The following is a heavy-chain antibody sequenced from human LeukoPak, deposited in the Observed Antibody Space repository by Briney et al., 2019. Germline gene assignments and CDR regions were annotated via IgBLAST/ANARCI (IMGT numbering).Heavy chain of an antibody. D-gene: IGHD3-22*01. J-gene: IGHJ4*02. CDR3: ASAYYYYSSGPRPYYFDL. Sequence: SETLSLTCTVSGGSISTYYWSWIRQPPGKGLEWIGYIYYSGSTNYNPSLKSRVTISVDTSKNQFSLKLSSVTAADPAVYYCASAYYYYSSGPRPYYFDLWGQGTLDSVFS. CDR2: IYYSGST. CDR1: GGSISTYY. V-gene: IGHV4-59*08.